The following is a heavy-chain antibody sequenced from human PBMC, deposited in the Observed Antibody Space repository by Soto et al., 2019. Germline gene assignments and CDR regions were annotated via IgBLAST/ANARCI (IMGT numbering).Heavy chain of an antibody. CDR3: ARLHTIEQGDY. Sequence: QVQLVQSGAEVKKPGASVKVSCKASGYTFTSYGISWVRQAPGQGLEWMGWISADSGNTNYAQNLQDRDTMTTDTSTSTDYMELRSLRSDDTAVYYCARLHTIEQGDYWGQGTLVTVSS. CDR1: GYTFTSYG. V-gene: IGHV1-18*01. J-gene: IGHJ4*02. D-gene: IGHD2-2*01. CDR2: ISADSGNT.